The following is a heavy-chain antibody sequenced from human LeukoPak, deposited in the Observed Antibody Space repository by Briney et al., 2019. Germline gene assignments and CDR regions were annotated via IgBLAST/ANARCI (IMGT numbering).Heavy chain of an antibody. CDR2: ISGDGGST. Sequence: GGSLRLSCAASGFTFDDYAMHWVRQAPGKGLEWVSLISGDGGSTYYADSVKDRFTISRDNSKSSLYLQMNSLRTEDTALYYCAKQVPRNPTTIFGVVTPGHFDYWGQGTLVTVSS. CDR3: AKQVPRNPTTIFGVVTPGHFDY. D-gene: IGHD3-3*01. J-gene: IGHJ4*02. V-gene: IGHV3-43*02. CDR1: GFTFDDYA.